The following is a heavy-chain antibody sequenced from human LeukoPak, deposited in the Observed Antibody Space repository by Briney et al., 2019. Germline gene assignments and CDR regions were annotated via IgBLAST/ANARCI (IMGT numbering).Heavy chain of an antibody. CDR2: MKGDGSYI. V-gene: IGHV3-7*01. CDR1: GFSFGNFW. D-gene: IGHD4-17*01. Sequence: GGSLRLSCAASGFSFGNFWMSWVRQTPGRGLQWVASMKGDGSYIYYVDSVRGRFTISRDNARNSLFLQMNNLRVDDTAVYYCARGREMTTVTTLFDYWGQGTLVTVSS. J-gene: IGHJ4*02. CDR3: ARGREMTTVTTLFDY.